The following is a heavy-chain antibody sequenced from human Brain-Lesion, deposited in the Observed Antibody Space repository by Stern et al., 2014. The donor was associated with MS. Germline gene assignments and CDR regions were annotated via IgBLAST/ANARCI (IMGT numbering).Heavy chain of an antibody. V-gene: IGHV3-74*02. J-gene: IGHJ5*02. CDR1: GFTFSTYW. CDR2: INGDGSRT. Sequence: MQLVESGGDLVQPGGSLRLSCTASGFTFSTYWMHWVRQAPGKGLAWVSRINGDGSRTSYADSVKGRFTISRDNAKNTLYVQMNSLRVEDTAVYYCARAHVDTWDWFDPWGQGTLVTVSS. CDR3: ARAHVDTWDWFDP. D-gene: IGHD5-18*01.